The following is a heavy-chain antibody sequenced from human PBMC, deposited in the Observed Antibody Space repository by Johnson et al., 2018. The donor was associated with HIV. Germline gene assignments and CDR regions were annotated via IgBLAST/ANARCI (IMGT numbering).Heavy chain of an antibody. J-gene: IGHJ3*02. Sequence: QVQLVESGGGVVQPGRSLRLSCAASGFTFSSYAMHWVRQAPGKGLEWVAVISYDGINKYYADSVKGRFTISRDNSKNALYLQMNSPRAEDTAVYYCARVHSSSWTPGDAFDIWGQGTMVTVSS. CDR3: ARVHSSSWTPGDAFDI. CDR1: GFTFSSYA. V-gene: IGHV3-30*04. CDR2: ISYDGINK. D-gene: IGHD6-13*01.